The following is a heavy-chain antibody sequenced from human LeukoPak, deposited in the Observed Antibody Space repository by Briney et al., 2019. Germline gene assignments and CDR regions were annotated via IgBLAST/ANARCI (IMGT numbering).Heavy chain of an antibody. CDR2: ISYDGSNK. J-gene: IGHJ4*02. D-gene: IGHD6-19*01. CDR1: GFTFSSYA. Sequence: PGRSLRLSCAASGFTFSSYAMHWVRQAPGKGLEWVAVISYDGSNKYYADSVNGRFTISRDNSKNTLYLQMNSLRAEDTAVYYCARTYSSGWFFDYWGQGTLVTVSS. CDR3: ARTYSSGWFFDY. V-gene: IGHV3-30*04.